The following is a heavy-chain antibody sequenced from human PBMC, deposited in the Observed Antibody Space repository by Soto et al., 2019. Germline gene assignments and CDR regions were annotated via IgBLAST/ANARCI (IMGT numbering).Heavy chain of an antibody. Sequence: SETLSLTCTVSGDSISSYYWGWIRQPPGKGLEWIGYIHYSGSTNYNPSLRSRVTISVDTPKNQFSLKVNSMTAADTAVYYCARGGLAARKGRWFDPWGQGTLVTVSS. V-gene: IGHV4-59*01. D-gene: IGHD6-6*01. CDR3: ARGGLAARKGRWFDP. J-gene: IGHJ5*02. CDR1: GDSISSYY. CDR2: IHYSGST.